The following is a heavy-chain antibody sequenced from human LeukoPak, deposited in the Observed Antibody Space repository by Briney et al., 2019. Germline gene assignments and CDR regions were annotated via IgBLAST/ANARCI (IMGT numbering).Heavy chain of an antibody. CDR2: INPNSGGT. D-gene: IGHD6-13*01. CDR3: ARGSSINWYKYYFDY. CDR1: GYTFTGYY. Sequence: ASVKVSCKASGYTFTGYYMHWVRQAPGQGLEWVGWINPNSGGTNYAQKFQGRVTMTRDTSISTAYMELTRLGSDDTAVYYCARGSSINWYKYYFDYWGREPWSPSPQ. J-gene: IGHJ4*02. V-gene: IGHV1-2*02.